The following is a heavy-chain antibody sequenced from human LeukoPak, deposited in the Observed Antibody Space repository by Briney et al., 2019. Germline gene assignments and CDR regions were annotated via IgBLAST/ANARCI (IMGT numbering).Heavy chain of an antibody. CDR2: IYYSGST. D-gene: IGHD6-13*01. J-gene: IGHJ5*02. Sequence: SETLSLTCTVSGGSISSGSYYWGWIRQPPGKGLEWIGSIYYSGSTYYNPSLKSRVTISVDTSKNQFSLKLSSVTAADTAVYYCARGGIAAAGISWFDPWGQGTLVTVSS. CDR3: ARGGIAAAGISWFDP. V-gene: IGHV4-39*07. CDR1: GGSISSGSYY.